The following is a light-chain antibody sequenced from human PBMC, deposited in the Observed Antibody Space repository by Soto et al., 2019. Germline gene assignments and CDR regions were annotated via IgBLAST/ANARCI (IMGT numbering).Light chain of an antibody. CDR2: GVS. V-gene: IGKV3-15*01. J-gene: IGKJ4*01. Sequence: EIVMTQSPATLSVSPGERATLSCRASQGISNSLAWYQQKPGQAPRLLIYGVSTRATGIPARFSGSGSGTEFTLPISSLQSEDFAVYYCQQYNNWPSLTFGGGTKVDIK. CDR3: QQYNNWPSLT. CDR1: QGISNS.